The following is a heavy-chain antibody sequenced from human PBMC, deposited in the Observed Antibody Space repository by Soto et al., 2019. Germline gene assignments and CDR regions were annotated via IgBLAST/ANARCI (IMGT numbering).Heavy chain of an antibody. CDR3: ARGCSSTSCPYYYGMDV. D-gene: IGHD2-2*01. CDR2: IYYSGST. V-gene: IGHV4-31*03. CDR1: GGSISSGGYY. J-gene: IGHJ6*02. Sequence: TLSLTCTVSGGSISSGGYYWSWIRQHPGKGLEWIGYIYYSGSTYYNPSLKSRVTISVDTSKNQFSLKLSSVTAADTAVYYCARGCSSTSCPYYYGMDVWGQGTTVTVSS.